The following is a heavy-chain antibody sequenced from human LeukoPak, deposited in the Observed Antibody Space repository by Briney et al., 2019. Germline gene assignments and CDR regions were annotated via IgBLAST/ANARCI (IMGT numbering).Heavy chain of an antibody. CDR2: IYYSGSP. D-gene: IGHD1-1*01. V-gene: IGHV4-59*01. J-gene: IGHJ3*01. CDR3: AGDVMSTALDAFDV. Sequence: SETLSLTCTVSGGSIKSYYWNWIRQPPGKGLELIGYIYYSGSPTYNPSLKSRVTISVDTSKNQFSLQLSSVTAADTAVYYCAGDVMSTALDAFDVWGQGTVVTVSS. CDR1: GGSIKSYY.